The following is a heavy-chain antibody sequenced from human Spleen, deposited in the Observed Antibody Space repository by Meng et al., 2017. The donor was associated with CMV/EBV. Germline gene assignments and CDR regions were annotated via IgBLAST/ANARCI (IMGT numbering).Heavy chain of an antibody. D-gene: IGHD6-19*01. J-gene: IGHJ4*02. CDR1: GFTFSSYA. CDR3: ARDLAMESSGWLDLIDY. Sequence: GESLKISCAASGFTFSSYAMSWVRQAPGKGLEWVSVIGGGGTNTYYADSVKGRFTISRDNSKNTLYLQMNSLRAEDTAVYFCARDLAMESSGWLDLIDYWGQGTLVTVSS. V-gene: IGHV3-23*01. CDR2: IGGGGTNT.